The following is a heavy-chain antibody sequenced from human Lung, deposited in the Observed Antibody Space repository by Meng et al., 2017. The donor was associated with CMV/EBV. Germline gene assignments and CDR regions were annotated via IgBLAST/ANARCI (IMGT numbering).Heavy chain of an antibody. CDR1: GGAISSDD. D-gene: IGHD1-26*01. CDR3: ASGSRAEAFPH. V-gene: IGHV4-4*07. J-gene: IGHJ1*01. Sequence: QEQVQEAGPGLGKHSESLSLTGTVAGGAISSDDWSWIRQPAGKGLEWIGRIYTRSIPTSPPSLPRRVTLSVDPSKNPFSLPLSSVPAADTAVYYCASGSRAEAFPHCGQGTLVTVSS. CDR2: IYTRSIP.